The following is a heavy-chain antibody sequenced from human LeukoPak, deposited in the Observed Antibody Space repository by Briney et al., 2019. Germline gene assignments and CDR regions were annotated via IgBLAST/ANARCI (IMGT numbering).Heavy chain of an antibody. V-gene: IGHV1-18*01. J-gene: IGHJ3*02. CDR1: GYTFSSYA. D-gene: IGHD3-10*01. CDR2: ISGYSGYT. Sequence: GASVEVSCKASGYTFSSYAISWVRQAPGQGLEWMGWISGYSGYTNYAQNLQGRVSMTTDTSTSTAYMELRSLRSDDTAVYYCARVGITHAFDIWGQGTMVTASS. CDR3: ARVGITHAFDI.